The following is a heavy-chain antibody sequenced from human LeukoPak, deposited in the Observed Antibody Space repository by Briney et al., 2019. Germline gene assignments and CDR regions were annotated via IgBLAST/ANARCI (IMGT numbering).Heavy chain of an antibody. V-gene: IGHV1-46*01. CDR3: ARVGYSSGWYPGKVDY. J-gene: IGHJ4*02. Sequence: GASVKVSCKASGYTFTSYYMHWVRQAPGQGLEWMGIINPSGGSTSYAQKFQGRVTMTRDMSTSTVYMELSSLRSEDTAVYYCARVGYSSGWYPGKVDYWGQGTLVTVSS. CDR2: INPSGGST. CDR1: GYTFTSYY. D-gene: IGHD6-19*01.